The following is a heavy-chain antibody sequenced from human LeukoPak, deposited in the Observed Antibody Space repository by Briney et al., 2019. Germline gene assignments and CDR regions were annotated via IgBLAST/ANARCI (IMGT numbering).Heavy chain of an antibody. Sequence: GGSPRLSCAASGFTFSSYAMSWVRQAPGKGLEWVSGISGSGDNTYYADSVKGRFTISRDNSKNTLYVQVNSLGTEDTAAYYCAKGSYYDSSGSFYFDYWGQRTLVTVSS. CDR2: ISGSGDNT. D-gene: IGHD3-22*01. J-gene: IGHJ4*02. V-gene: IGHV3-23*01. CDR1: GFTFSSYA. CDR3: AKGSYYDSSGSFYFDY.